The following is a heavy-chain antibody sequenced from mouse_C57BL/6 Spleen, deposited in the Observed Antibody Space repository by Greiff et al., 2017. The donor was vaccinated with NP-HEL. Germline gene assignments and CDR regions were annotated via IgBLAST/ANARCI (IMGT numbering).Heavy chain of an antibody. CDR3: ARRDYGRTYYYAMDY. D-gene: IGHD1-1*01. Sequence: EVQLQQSGPELVKPGASVKIPCKASGYTFTDYNMDWVKQSHGKSLEWIGDINPNNGGTIYNQKFKGKATLTVDKSSSTAYMELRSLTSEDTAVYYCARRDYGRTYYYAMDYWGQGTSVTVAS. J-gene: IGHJ4*01. V-gene: IGHV1-18*01. CDR1: GYTFTDYN. CDR2: INPNNGGT.